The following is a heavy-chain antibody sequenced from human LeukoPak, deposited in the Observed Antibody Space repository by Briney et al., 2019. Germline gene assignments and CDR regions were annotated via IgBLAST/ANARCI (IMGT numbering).Heavy chain of an antibody. Sequence: GASVKVSCKASGYTFTGYYMHWVRQAPGQGLEWMGWINPNSGGTNYAQKFQGRVTMTRDTSISTAYMELSRLRSDDTAVYYCARGRITMIVVNGHNWFDPWGQGTLVTVSS. CDR3: ARGRITMIVVNGHNWFDP. CDR2: INPNSGGT. J-gene: IGHJ5*02. CDR1: GYTFTGYY. V-gene: IGHV1-2*02. D-gene: IGHD3-22*01.